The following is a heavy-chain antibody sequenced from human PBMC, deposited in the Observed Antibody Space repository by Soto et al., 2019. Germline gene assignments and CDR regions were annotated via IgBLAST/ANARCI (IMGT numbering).Heavy chain of an antibody. V-gene: IGHV3-15*01. J-gene: IGHJ4*02. D-gene: IGHD6-19*01. Sequence: GSLRLSCAASGFTFSNAWMSWVRQAPGKGLEWVGRIKSETDGATTDFAAPVKGRFTISRDDSKNTLYLQMNSLKTEDTGVYYCTTGYRSGLEYFDYWGQGTLVTVSS. CDR3: TTGYRSGLEYFDY. CDR1: GFTFSNAW. CDR2: IKSETDGATT.